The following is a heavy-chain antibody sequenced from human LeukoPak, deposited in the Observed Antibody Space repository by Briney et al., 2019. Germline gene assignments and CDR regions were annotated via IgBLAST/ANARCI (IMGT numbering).Heavy chain of an antibody. Sequence: KPSETLSLTCAVYGGSFSGYYWSWIRQPPGKGLEWIGYIYYSGSTNYNPSLKSRVTISVDTSKNQFSLKLSSVTAADTAVYYCARGAGGGNSGGLGHLINWFDPWGQGTLVTVSS. CDR3: ARGAGGGNSGGLGHLINWFDP. CDR1: GGSFSGYY. D-gene: IGHD4-23*01. CDR2: IYYSGST. V-gene: IGHV4-59*08. J-gene: IGHJ5*02.